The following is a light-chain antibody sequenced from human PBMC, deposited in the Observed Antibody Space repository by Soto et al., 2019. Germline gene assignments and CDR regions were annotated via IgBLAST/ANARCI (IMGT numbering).Light chain of an antibody. V-gene: IGKV3-15*01. CDR1: QSVNSN. J-gene: IGKJ1*01. CDR2: RAS. CDR3: QQYNNWPRT. Sequence: EIVMTQSPATLSVSPGERATLSCRASQSVNSNLAWYQQKPGQAPWLLIYRASTRATGIPARFSGSGSGTDFTLTISGLQSEDFAVYYCQQYNNWPRTFGQGTKVEIK.